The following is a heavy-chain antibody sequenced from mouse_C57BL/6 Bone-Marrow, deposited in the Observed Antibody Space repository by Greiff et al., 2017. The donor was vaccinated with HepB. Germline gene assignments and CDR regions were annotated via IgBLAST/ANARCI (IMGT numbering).Heavy chain of an antibody. V-gene: IGHV5-17*01. CDR1: GFTFSDYG. Sequence: EVQVVESGGGLVKPGGSLKLSCAASGFTFSDYGMHWVRQAPEKGLEWVAYISSGSSTIYYADTVKGRFTISRDNAKNTLFLQMTSLRSEDTAMYYCARPPTVVATDYAMDYWGQGTSVTVSS. CDR2: ISSGSSTI. CDR3: ARPPTVVATDYAMDY. J-gene: IGHJ4*01. D-gene: IGHD1-1*01.